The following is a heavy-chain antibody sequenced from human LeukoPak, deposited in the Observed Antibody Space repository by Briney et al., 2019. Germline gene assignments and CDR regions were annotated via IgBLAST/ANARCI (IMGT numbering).Heavy chain of an antibody. D-gene: IGHD3-16*01. CDR3: VVGGAGGGYFPN. J-gene: IGHJ1*01. CDR2: MKEDGSDE. V-gene: IGHV3-7*01. CDR1: KFSFSLSP. Sequence: GGPLRLSRSPFKFSFSLSPMSWARQAAGKGLGWVAKMKEDGSDENYVDSVKGRFTISRDNSKNSLYLQMNSLRPEDTAVYFCVVGGAGGGYFPNWGQGTLVTVSS.